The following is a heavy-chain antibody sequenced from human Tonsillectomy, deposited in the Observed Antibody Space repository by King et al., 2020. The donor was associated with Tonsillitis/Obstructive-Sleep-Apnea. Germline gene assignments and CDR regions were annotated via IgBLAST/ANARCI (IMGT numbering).Heavy chain of an antibody. V-gene: IGHV4-39*01. CDR1: GGSVSAVSYY. D-gene: IGHD2-15*01. CDR2: IYFTGDI. Sequence: QLQESGPGLVKPSETLSLTCTVSGGSVSAVSYYWGWIRQSPGKGLEWIASIYFTGDIYYNPALESRVTIFVDTSKNQVSLNLTSVTPADTAVYICARHEDCRGGGCYDYPHWFDPWGQGTPVTVSS. J-gene: IGHJ5*02. CDR3: ARHEDCRGGGCYDYPHWFDP.